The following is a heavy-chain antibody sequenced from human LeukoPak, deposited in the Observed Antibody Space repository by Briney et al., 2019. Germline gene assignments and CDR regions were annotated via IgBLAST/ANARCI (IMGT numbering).Heavy chain of an antibody. Sequence: GGSLRLSCAASGFTVSSNYMSWVRQAPGKGLEWVSVIYSGGSTYYADSVKGRFTISRDNSKNTLLLQMNSLRVEDTAVYYCARDRITQTLATSNDYWGQGTLVTVSS. CDR1: GFTVSSNY. D-gene: IGHD1-14*01. V-gene: IGHV3-66*01. J-gene: IGHJ4*02. CDR2: IYSGGST. CDR3: ARDRITQTLATSNDY.